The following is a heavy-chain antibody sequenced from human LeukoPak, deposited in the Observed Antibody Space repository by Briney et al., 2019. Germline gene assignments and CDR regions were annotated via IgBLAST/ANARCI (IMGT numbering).Heavy chain of an antibody. J-gene: IGHJ4*02. D-gene: IGHD1-26*01. CDR3: ARLKSLGATGNYFDY. Sequence: AAVKVSCKASGGTFSSYAISWVRQAPGQGLEWMGRIIPIFGTANYAQKFQGRVTITTDESTSTAYMELSSLRSEDTAVYYCARLKSLGATGNYFDYWGQGTLVTVSS. CDR1: GGTFSSYA. CDR2: IIPIFGTA. V-gene: IGHV1-69*05.